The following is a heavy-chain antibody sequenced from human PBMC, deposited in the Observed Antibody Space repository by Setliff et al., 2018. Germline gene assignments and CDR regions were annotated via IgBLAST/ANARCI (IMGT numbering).Heavy chain of an antibody. CDR1: GYTFTSYD. Sequence: ASVKVSCKASGYTFTSYDINWVRQATGQGLEWMGWMNPNSGNTGYAQKFQGRVTITRNTSISTAYMELSSLRSEDTAVYYCARGGGQIHYDFWSGYFSDPQPNYYYYDMDVWGKGTTVTV. V-gene: IGHV1-8*03. CDR2: MNPNSGNT. D-gene: IGHD3-3*01. J-gene: IGHJ6*03. CDR3: ARGGGQIHYDFWSGYFSDPQPNYYYYDMDV.